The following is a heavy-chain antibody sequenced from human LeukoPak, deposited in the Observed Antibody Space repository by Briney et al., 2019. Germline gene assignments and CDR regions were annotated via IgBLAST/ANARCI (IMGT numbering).Heavy chain of an antibody. Sequence: ASVKVSFTASGYTFTSYGISWVRQAPGQGLEWMGWISAYNGNTNYAQKLQGRVTMTTDTSTSTAYMELRSLRSDDTAVYYCARDLRYYGSGSYYKPGYWGQGTLVTVSS. CDR3: ARDLRYYGSGSYYKPGY. CDR2: ISAYNGNT. V-gene: IGHV1-18*01. CDR1: GYTFTSYG. D-gene: IGHD3-10*01. J-gene: IGHJ4*02.